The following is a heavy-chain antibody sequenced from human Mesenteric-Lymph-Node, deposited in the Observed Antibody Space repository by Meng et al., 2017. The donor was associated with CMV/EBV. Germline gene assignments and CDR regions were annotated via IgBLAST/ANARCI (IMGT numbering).Heavy chain of an antibody. CDR1: GYTFTSYG. Sequence: ASVKVSCKASGYTFTSYGISWVRQAPGQGLEWMGWISAYNGNTNYAQKLQGRVTMTTDTSTSTAYMELSSLRSEDTAVYYCARVTIQLERLRYYYYGMDVWGQGTTVTVSS. CDR3: ARVTIQLERLRYYYYGMDV. J-gene: IGHJ6*02. D-gene: IGHD1-1*01. V-gene: IGHV1-18*01. CDR2: ISAYNGNT.